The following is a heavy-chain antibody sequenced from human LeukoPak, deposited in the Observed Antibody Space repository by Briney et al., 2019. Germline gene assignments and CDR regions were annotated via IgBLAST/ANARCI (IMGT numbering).Heavy chain of an antibody. V-gene: IGHV1-69*05. D-gene: IGHD3-3*01. CDR3: ARSDYDFWSGYSTIGDAFDI. CDR1: GGTFSSYA. Sequence: ASAKVSCKASGGTFSSYAISWVRQAPGQGLEWMGGIIPIFGTANYAQKFQGRVTITTDESTSTAYMELSSLRSEDTAVYYCARSDYDFWSGYSTIGDAFDIWGQGTMVTVSS. J-gene: IGHJ3*02. CDR2: IIPIFGTA.